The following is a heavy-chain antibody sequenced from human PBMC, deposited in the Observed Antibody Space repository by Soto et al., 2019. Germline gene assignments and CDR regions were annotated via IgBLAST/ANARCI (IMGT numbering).Heavy chain of an antibody. CDR1: GFIFDNYA. Sequence: GGSLRLSCAASGFIFDNYAMSWVRQAPGKGLEWVSSVTASGGNTYYTDSVKGRFTISRDNSKNTLYLQMNSLKAEDTAVYYCAREYASGSPNYDYWGQGTLVTVSS. D-gene: IGHD3-10*01. J-gene: IGHJ4*02. CDR3: AREYASGSPNYDY. V-gene: IGHV3-23*01. CDR2: VTASGGNT.